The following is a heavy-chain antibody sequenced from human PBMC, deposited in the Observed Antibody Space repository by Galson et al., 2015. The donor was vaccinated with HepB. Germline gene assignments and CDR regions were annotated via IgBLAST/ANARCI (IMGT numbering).Heavy chain of an antibody. CDR1: GFTFSGSA. D-gene: IGHD3-9*01. Sequence: SLRLSCAASGFTFSGSAMHWVRQASGKGLEWVGRIRSKANSYATAYAASVKGRFTISRDDSKNTAYMQMNSLRAEDTAVYYCARGSSVLRYFDWLLDYGMDVWGQGTTVTVSS. J-gene: IGHJ6*02. CDR2: IRSKANSYAT. V-gene: IGHV3-73*01. CDR3: ARGSSVLRYFDWLLDYGMDV.